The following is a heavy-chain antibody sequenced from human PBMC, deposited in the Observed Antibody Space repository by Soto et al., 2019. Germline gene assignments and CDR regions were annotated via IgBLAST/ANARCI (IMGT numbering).Heavy chain of an antibody. J-gene: IGHJ6*02. Sequence: SETLSLTCTVSGGSISSGDYYWSWIRQPPGKGLEWIGYIYYSGSTYYNPSLKSRVTISVDTSKNQFSLKLSSVTAADTAVYYCARAHYGDYGYGMDVWGQGATVTVSS. CDR3: ARAHYGDYGYGMDV. CDR2: IYYSGST. V-gene: IGHV4-30-4*01. D-gene: IGHD4-17*01. CDR1: GGSISSGDYY.